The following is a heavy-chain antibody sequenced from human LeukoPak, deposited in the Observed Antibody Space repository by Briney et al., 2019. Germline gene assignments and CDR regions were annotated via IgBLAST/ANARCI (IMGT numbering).Heavy chain of an antibody. J-gene: IGHJ6*03. CDR1: GFTFSSYS. D-gene: IGHD6-13*01. Sequence: GGSLRLSCAASGFTFSSYSMNWVRQAPGKGLEWVSSISSSSSYIYYADSVKGRFTISRDNAKNSQYLQMNSLRAEDTAVYYCARDRSIAAAGLYYYYYYMDVWGKGTTVTVSS. V-gene: IGHV3-21*01. CDR3: ARDRSIAAAGLYYYYYYMDV. CDR2: ISSSSSYI.